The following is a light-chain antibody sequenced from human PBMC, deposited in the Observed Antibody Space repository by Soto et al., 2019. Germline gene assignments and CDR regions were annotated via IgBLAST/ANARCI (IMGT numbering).Light chain of an antibody. CDR3: QHRYNWPWT. V-gene: IGKV3-11*01. J-gene: IGKJ1*01. Sequence: EIVLTQSPATLPLSPGERATLSCRASQSFSTYLAWYQQKPGQAPRLLIYDTSKWATGIPARFSGSGSGTDFTLTINSLEPEDFAMYYCQHRYNWPWTFGQGTKVEIK. CDR2: DTS. CDR1: QSFSTY.